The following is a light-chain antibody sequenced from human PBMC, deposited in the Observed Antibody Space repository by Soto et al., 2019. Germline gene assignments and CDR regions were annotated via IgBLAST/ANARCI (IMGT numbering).Light chain of an antibody. CDR3: QQSYSTPLSGT. J-gene: IGKJ1*01. V-gene: IGKV1-39*01. Sequence: DIQMTQSPSSLSASVGDRVTITCRASQSISSYLNWYQQKPGKAPKLLIYAASSLQSGVPSRFSGSGSGTDFTLTISSLQPEDFATYYCQQSYSTPLSGTFGQGTKV. CDR2: AAS. CDR1: QSISSY.